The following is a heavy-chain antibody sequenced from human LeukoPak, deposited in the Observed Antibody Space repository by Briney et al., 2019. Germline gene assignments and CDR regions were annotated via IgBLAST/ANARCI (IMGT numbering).Heavy chain of an antibody. V-gene: IGHV3-23*01. CDR2: ISGSGGST. D-gene: IGHD3-22*01. CDR1: GFTFSSYA. J-gene: IGHJ4*02. Sequence: PGGSLRLSCAASGFTFSSYAMSWVRQAPGKGLELVSAISGSGGSTYYADSVKGRFTISRDNSKNTLYLQMNSLRAEDTAVYYCAKDWYSYDSSGYLHYWGPGTLVTVSS. CDR3: AKDWYSYDSSGYLHY.